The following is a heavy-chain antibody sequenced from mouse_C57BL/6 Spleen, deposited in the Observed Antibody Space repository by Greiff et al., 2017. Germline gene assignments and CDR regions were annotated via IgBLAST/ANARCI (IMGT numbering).Heavy chain of an antibody. Sequence: EVQLQQSGPVLVKPGASVKLSCKASGYTFTDYYMNWVKQSHGKSLEWIGAINPYNGGTSYNQKFKGKATLTVDKSSSTAYMELNSLTSEDSAVYYCASAELRGGYYFDDWGKGTTVTVAA. CDR3: ASAELRGGYYFDD. CDR2: INPYNGGT. CDR1: GYTFTDYY. V-gene: IGHV1-19*01. J-gene: IGHJ2*01. D-gene: IGHD1-1*01.